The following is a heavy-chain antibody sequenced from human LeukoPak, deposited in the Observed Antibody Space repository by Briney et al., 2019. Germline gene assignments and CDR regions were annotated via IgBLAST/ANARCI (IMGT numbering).Heavy chain of an antibody. D-gene: IGHD6-6*01. CDR3: AREGYSSSAGFDY. CDR2: INSDGSST. J-gene: IGHJ4*02. CDR1: GFTFSSYW. Sequence: GGSLRLSCAASGFTFSSYWMHWVRQAPGMGLVWVSRINSDGSSTSYADSVKGRFTISRDNAKNTLYLQMNSLRAEDTAVYYCAREGYSSSAGFDYWGQGTLVTVSS. V-gene: IGHV3-74*01.